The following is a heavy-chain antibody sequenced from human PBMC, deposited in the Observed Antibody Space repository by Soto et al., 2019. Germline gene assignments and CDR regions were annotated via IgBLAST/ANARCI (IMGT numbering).Heavy chain of an antibody. CDR1: GGSISSYY. CDR3: ARDKRKGNWFDP. J-gene: IGHJ5*02. Sequence: SETLPHTCTVSGGSISSYYWSWIRQPPGKGLEWIGYIYYSGSTNYNPSLKSRVTISVDTSKNQFSLKLSSVTAADTAVYYCARDKRKGNWFDPWGQGTLVTVSS. CDR2: IYYSGST. V-gene: IGHV4-59*01.